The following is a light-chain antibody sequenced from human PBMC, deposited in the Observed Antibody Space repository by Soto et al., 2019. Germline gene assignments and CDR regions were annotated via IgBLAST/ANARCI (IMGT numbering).Light chain of an antibody. CDR1: SSDVGGYNY. J-gene: IGLJ1*01. V-gene: IGLV2-8*01. Sequence: QSALTQPPPASGSPGQSVTISCTGTSSDVGGYNYVSWYQQHPGKAPKLTIYEVSKRPSGVPDRFSGSKSGNTASLTVSGLQAEDEADYYCSSYAGSNNFVFGTGTKVTVL. CDR2: EVS. CDR3: SSYAGSNNFV.